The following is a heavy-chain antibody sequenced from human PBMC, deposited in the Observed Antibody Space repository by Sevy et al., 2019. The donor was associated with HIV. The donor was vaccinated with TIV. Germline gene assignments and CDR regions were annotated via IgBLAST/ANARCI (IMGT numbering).Heavy chain of an antibody. Sequence: GGSLRLSCAASGFTFSSYAMSWVRQAPGKGLEWVSAISGSGGSTYYADSVKGRFTISRDNSKNTLYLQMNSLRAEDTAVYYCAKDCPGFSTDPEYFQHWGQCTLVTVSS. CDR2: ISGSGGST. CDR3: AKDCPGFSTDPEYFQH. J-gene: IGHJ1*01. V-gene: IGHV3-23*01. D-gene: IGHD6-13*01. CDR1: GFTFSSYA.